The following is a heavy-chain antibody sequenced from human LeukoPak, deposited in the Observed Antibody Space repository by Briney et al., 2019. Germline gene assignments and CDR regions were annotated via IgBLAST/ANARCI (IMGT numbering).Heavy chain of an antibody. CDR1: GYTFSSYD. Sequence: ASVKVSCKASGYTFSSYDINWVRRATGQGLEWMGWMSTNSGNTGFAQKFKGRLTMTRDTSIGTAYMELSSLKPEDTAVYYCARVHYQEPNNWFGPWGQGTQVTVSS. V-gene: IGHV1-8*02. J-gene: IGHJ5*02. CDR2: MSTNSGNT. D-gene: IGHD2-2*01. CDR3: ARVHYQEPNNWFGP.